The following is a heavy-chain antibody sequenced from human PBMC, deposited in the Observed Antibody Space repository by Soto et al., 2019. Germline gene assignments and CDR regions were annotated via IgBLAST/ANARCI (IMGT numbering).Heavy chain of an antibody. CDR2: MNPNSGNT. CDR1: GYTFTSYD. Sequence: ASVKVSCKASGYTFTSYDINWVRQATGQGLEWMGWMNPNSGNTGYAQKFQGRVTMTRNTSISTAYMELSSLRSEDTAVYYCAREPDPAWWYFDYWGQGTLVTVSS. J-gene: IGHJ4*02. D-gene: IGHD2-15*01. CDR3: AREPDPAWWYFDY. V-gene: IGHV1-8*01.